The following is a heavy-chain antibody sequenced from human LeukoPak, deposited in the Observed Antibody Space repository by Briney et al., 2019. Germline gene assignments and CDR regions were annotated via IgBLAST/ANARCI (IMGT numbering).Heavy chain of an antibody. Sequence: SQTLSLTCAISGDSVSSNSAAWNWIRQSQSRGLEWLGRTYYRSKWYNDYAVSVKSRITINPDTSKNQFSLQLNSVTPEDTAVYYCARESAYCGGDCFSWAFDIRGQGTMVTVSS. CDR3: ARESAYCGGDCFSWAFDI. V-gene: IGHV6-1*01. J-gene: IGHJ3*02. D-gene: IGHD2-21*02. CDR2: TYYRSKWYN. CDR1: GDSVSSNSAA.